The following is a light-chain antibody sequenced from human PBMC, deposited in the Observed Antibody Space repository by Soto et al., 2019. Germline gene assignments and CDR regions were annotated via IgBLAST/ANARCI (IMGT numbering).Light chain of an antibody. CDR1: QSVSRT. V-gene: IGKV1-5*01. Sequence: DIQMTQSPSTLSASIGDRVTFTCRASQSVSRTLAWYQQKPGKAPNLLIYDASTLERGDPSRFSGSGSGTEFTLTISSLQPDDFATYFCQQYFSFPYTFGQGTTLQ. J-gene: IGKJ2*01. CDR2: DAS. CDR3: QQYFSFPYT.